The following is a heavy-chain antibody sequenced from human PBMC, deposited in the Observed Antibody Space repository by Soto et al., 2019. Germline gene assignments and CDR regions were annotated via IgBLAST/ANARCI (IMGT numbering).Heavy chain of an antibody. Sequence: GGSLRLSCAASGFTFIDSPMHWVRQASGKGLEWVGRIRNKTNNYATAYAASVKGRLTISRDVSKNTAYLQLNSLKTEDTAVYYCTSHSPEDLIRKWGQGTLVTVSS. CDR1: GFTFIDSP. CDR3: TSHSPEDLIRK. J-gene: IGHJ4*02. V-gene: IGHV3-73*01. D-gene: IGHD2-15*01. CDR2: IRNKTNNYAT.